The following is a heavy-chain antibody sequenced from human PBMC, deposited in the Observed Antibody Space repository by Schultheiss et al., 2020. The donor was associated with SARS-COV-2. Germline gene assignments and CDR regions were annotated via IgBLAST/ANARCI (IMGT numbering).Heavy chain of an antibody. CDR2: IYYSGST. CDR1: GDSITNPTYY. V-gene: IGHV4-39*07. Sequence: SETLSLTCTVSGDSITNPTYYWGWIRQPPGKGLEWIGSIYYSGSTYYNPSLKSRVTMSVDTSKSQFSLMLISVTAADTAVYYCVSQWGSYRPDYWGQGTLVTVSS. D-gene: IGHD3-16*02. J-gene: IGHJ4*02. CDR3: VSQWGSYRPDY.